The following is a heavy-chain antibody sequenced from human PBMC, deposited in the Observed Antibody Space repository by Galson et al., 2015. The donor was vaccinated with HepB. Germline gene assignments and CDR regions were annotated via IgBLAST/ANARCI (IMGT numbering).Heavy chain of an antibody. J-gene: IGHJ6*02. CDR2: IIPIFGIA. D-gene: IGHD1-26*01. CDR3: ARGFVRATTRYYYYYGMDV. Sequence: SVKVSCKASGGTFSSYAISWVRQAPGQGLEWMGGIIPIFGIANYAQKFQGRVTITADESTGTAYMELSSLRSEDTAVYYCARGFVRATTRYYYYYGMDVCGQGTTVTVSS. CDR1: GGTFSSYA. V-gene: IGHV1-69*13.